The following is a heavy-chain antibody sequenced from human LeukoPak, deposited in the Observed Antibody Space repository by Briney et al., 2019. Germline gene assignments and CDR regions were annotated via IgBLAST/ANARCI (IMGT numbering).Heavy chain of an antibody. CDR2: INPNSGGT. Sequence: ASVKLSCKASGYTFTGYYMHWVRQAPGQGLEWMGWINPNSGGTNYAQKFQGRVTMTRDTSISTAYMELSRLRSDGTAVYYCARERAYSSSSGLFDYWGQGTLVTVSS. CDR1: GYTFTGYY. D-gene: IGHD6-6*01. J-gene: IGHJ4*02. V-gene: IGHV1-2*02. CDR3: ARERAYSSSSGLFDY.